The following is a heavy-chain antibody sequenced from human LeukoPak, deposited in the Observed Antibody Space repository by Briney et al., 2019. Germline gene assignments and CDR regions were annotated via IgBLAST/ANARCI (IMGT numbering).Heavy chain of an antibody. D-gene: IGHD2-15*01. CDR1: GYTFTGYY. CDR3: ARVGYCSGGSCYVYPFDY. V-gene: IGHV1-2*02. Sequence: ASVKVSCKASGYTFTGYYMHWVRQAPGQGLEWMGWINPNSGGTNYAQKFQGRVTMTRDRSISTAYMELSRLRSDDTAVYYCARVGYCSGGSCYVYPFDYWGQGTLVTVSS. CDR2: INPNSGGT. J-gene: IGHJ4*02.